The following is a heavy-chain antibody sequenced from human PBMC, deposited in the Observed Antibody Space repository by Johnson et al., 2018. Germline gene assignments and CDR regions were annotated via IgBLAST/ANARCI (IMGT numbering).Heavy chain of an antibody. J-gene: IGHJ6*02. V-gene: IGHV3-33*01. Sequence: QVQLVESGGGVVQPGRSLRLSCAASGFTFSSYGMHWVRQAPGKGLEWVALIWYDGSNKYYADSVKGRFTISRDNSKNTLYLQMNSLEAEDTAVYYCAREDYSRYNYYYGMDVWGQGTTVTVSS. CDR2: IWYDGSNK. D-gene: IGHD6-13*01. CDR3: AREDYSRYNYYYGMDV. CDR1: GFTFSSYG.